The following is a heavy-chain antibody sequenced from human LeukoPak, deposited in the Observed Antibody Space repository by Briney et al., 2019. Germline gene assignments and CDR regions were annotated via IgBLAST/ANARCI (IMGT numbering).Heavy chain of an antibody. CDR2: INSDGSST. Sequence: GGSLRLSCAASGFTYSSYWMRWVRQAPGKGLVWVGHINSDGSSTTYADSVKGRFTISRDNAKNALYLQMNSLRAEDTAVYYCARGLTIFGAVNDAFDIWGQGIMVTVSS. J-gene: IGHJ3*02. CDR3: ARGLTIFGAVNDAFDI. V-gene: IGHV3-74*01. CDR1: GFTYSSYW. D-gene: IGHD3-3*01.